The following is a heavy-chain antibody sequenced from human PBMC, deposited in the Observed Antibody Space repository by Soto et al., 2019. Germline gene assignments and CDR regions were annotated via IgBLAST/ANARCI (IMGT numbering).Heavy chain of an antibody. CDR2: ISYDGSNK. J-gene: IGHJ6*02. CDR3: ARESGSYLYYYGMDV. CDR1: GFTFSSYA. D-gene: IGHD1-26*01. Sequence: PGGSLRLSCAASGFTFSSYAMHWVRQAPGKGLEWVALISYDGSNKYYADSVKGRFTISRDTSKNTLYLQLNSLRTEDTAVYYCARESGSYLYYYGMDVWGQGTTVTVSS. V-gene: IGHV3-30-3*01.